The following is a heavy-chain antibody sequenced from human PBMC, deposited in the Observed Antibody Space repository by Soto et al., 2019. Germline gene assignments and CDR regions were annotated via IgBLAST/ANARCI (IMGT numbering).Heavy chain of an antibody. V-gene: IGHV1-2*02. CDR3: ARDIGTVEYSSSSGFDY. Sequence: ASVKVSCKASGFTFTSSAVHWGRQARVQRLEWIGWINPNSGGTNYAQKFQGRVTMTRDTSISTAYMELSRLTSDDTDVYYCARDIGTVEYSSSSGFDYWGQGTLVTVSS. D-gene: IGHD6-6*01. CDR1: GFTFTSSA. J-gene: IGHJ4*02. CDR2: INPNSGGT.